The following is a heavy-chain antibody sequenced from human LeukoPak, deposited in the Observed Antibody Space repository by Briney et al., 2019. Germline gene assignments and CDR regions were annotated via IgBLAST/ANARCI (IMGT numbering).Heavy chain of an antibody. CDR3: ARAIPYYYYMDV. CDR2: IKEDGSEK. V-gene: IGHV3-7*03. CDR1: GFTFSAYW. Sequence: PGGSLRLSCAASGFTFSAYWMSWARQAPGKGLEWVANIKEDGSEKYYVDSVKGRFTISRDNAKNSLYLQMNSLRAEDTAVYYCARAIPYYYYMDVWGKGTTVTVSS. J-gene: IGHJ6*03.